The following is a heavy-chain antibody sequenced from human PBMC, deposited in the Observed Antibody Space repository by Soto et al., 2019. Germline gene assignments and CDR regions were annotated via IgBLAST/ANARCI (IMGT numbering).Heavy chain of an antibody. CDR3: AAANFDSSGHIDAFDL. V-gene: IGHV1-58*01. J-gene: IGHJ3*01. CDR2: IVVGSGNT. D-gene: IGHD3-22*01. Sequence: SVKVSCNASGFTFTGSAVEWVRQARGQRLECIGWIVVGSGNTNYSQKFQERVTITRDMSTSTAYMELSSLRSEDTAVYYCAAANFDSSGHIDAFDLWGQGTMVTVSS. CDR1: GFTFTGSA.